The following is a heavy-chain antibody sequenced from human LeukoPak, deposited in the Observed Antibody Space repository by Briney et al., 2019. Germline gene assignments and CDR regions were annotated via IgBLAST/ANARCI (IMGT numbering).Heavy chain of an antibody. Sequence: SETLSLTCTVSGGSISSYYWSWIRQPPGKGLEWIGYIYYSGSTNYNPSLKSRATISVDTSKNQFSLKLSSVTAADTAVYYCARKDELERRNDACDIWGQGTMVTVSS. V-gene: IGHV4-59*01. CDR1: GGSISSYY. D-gene: IGHD1-1*01. CDR2: IYYSGST. CDR3: ARKDELERRNDACDI. J-gene: IGHJ3*02.